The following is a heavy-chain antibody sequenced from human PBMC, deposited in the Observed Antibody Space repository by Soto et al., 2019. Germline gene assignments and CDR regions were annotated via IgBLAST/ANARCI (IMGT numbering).Heavy chain of an antibody. D-gene: IGHD3-22*01. Sequence: QVQLVQSGPEVRKPGSSVKVSCKASGGTFSSFAIIWVRQAPGQGLEWMGGVLPFYGTTNYAQKFQGRVPITAATSTRTAYMALSSLRSEDTAVYYWARSPYDSIISYYTYWGQATLVTLPS. J-gene: IGHJ4*02. CDR2: VLPFYGTT. V-gene: IGHV1-69*06. CDR1: GGTFSSFA. CDR3: ARSPYDSIISYYTY.